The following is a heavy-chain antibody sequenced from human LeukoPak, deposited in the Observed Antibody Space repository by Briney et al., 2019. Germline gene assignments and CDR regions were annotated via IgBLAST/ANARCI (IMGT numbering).Heavy chain of an antibody. CDR2: IYYSGST. CDR3: ARGYSSSWYVGRFDP. J-gene: IGHJ5*02. Sequence: SETLSLTCTVSGGSISSYYWSWIRQPPGKGLEWIGYIYYSGSTNYNPSLKSRVTISVDTSKNQFSLKLSSVTAADTAVYYCARGYSSSWYVGRFDPWGQGTLVTVSS. CDR1: GGSISSYY. D-gene: IGHD6-13*01. V-gene: IGHV4-59*01.